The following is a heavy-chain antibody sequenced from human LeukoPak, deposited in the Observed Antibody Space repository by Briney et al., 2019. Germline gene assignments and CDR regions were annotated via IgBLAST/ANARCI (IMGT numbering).Heavy chain of an antibody. CDR2: IIPIFGPA. J-gene: IGHJ4*02. Sequence: SVKVSCKASGGTFSSYAISWVRQAPGQGLEWMGGIIPIFGPANYAQKFQGRVTITADESTSTAYMELSSLRSEDTAVYYCARDPRDDHDSLDSWGQGTQVTVSS. V-gene: IGHV1-69*13. D-gene: IGHD1-1*01. CDR3: ARDPRDDHDSLDS. CDR1: GGTFSSYA.